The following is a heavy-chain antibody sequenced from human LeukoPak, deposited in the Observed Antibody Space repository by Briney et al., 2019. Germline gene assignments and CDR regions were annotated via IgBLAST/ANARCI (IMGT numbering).Heavy chain of an antibody. CDR3: ATVDILGRRLFHY. V-gene: IGHV5-51*01. J-gene: IGHJ4*02. CDR1: GYTSTTYC. CDR2: IYPGDSET. Sequence: GESLPSSAKSPGYTSTTYCIGWLRQMPGKGLEWMGIIYPGDSETRYSPSFQGQVTISADKSITTAYLQWSSLKASDTAMYYCATVDILGRRLFHYWGEDPGLSVSS. D-gene: IGHD3-9*01.